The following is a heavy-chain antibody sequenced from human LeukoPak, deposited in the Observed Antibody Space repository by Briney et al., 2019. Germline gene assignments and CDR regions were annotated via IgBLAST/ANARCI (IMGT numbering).Heavy chain of an antibody. J-gene: IGHJ5*01. CDR1: GFTFSNYV. Sequence: QPGGSLRLSCAASGFTFSNYVMSWVRQAPEKRLQWVSSSSGSGGSTYYADSVKGRFTISRDSSKKTVYLQMNSLRDEDTAVYFCAKGASPDYYGSGRFDFWGQGILVTVST. D-gene: IGHD3-10*01. CDR2: SSGSGGST. CDR3: AKGASPDYYGSGRFDF. V-gene: IGHV3-23*01.